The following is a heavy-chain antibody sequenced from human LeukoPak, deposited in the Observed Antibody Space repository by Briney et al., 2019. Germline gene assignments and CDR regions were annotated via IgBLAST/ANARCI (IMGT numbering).Heavy chain of an antibody. CDR3: ARAPIGRRRAFDP. Sequence: GASVKVSCKASGYTFTSYGISWVRQAPGQGLEWMGWMNPNSGNTGYAQKFQGRVTITRNTSISTAYMELSSLRSEDTAVYYCARAPIGRRRAFDPWGQGTLVTVSS. J-gene: IGHJ5*02. CDR1: GYTFTSYG. V-gene: IGHV1-8*03. D-gene: IGHD1-1*01. CDR2: MNPNSGNT.